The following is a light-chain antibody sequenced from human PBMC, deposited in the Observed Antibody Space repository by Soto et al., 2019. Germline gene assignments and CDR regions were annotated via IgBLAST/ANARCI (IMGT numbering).Light chain of an antibody. Sequence: QSALTQPASVSGSPGQSITISCTGTSSDVGGYNYVSWYQQHPGKAPKLMIYDVSDRPSGVSNRFSASKSGNTASLTISGLQAEDGADYYCCSYTSSSTPWVFGTGTKVTVL. CDR1: SSDVGGYNY. CDR2: DVS. CDR3: CSYTSSSTPWV. J-gene: IGLJ1*01. V-gene: IGLV2-14*03.